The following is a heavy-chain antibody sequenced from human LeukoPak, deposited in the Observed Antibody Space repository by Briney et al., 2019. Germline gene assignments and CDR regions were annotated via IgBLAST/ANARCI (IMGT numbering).Heavy chain of an antibody. J-gene: IGHJ4*02. CDR3: AREFSGTYYADY. V-gene: IGHV4-34*01. CDR1: GGSLNNYY. CDR2: ANVRGTA. D-gene: IGHD1-26*01. Sequence: SETLSLTCAVSGGSLNNYYWGWVRQSPGKGLEWIGDANVRGTANYNPTLTSRATISIDTSKNQFSLRLTSVTAADTALYDCAREFSGTYYADYWGQGTLVTVSS.